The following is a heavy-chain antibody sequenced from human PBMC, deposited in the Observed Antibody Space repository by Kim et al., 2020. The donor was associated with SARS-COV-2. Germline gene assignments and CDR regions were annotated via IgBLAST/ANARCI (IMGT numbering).Heavy chain of an antibody. J-gene: IGHJ5*02. Sequence: RVTISVDTSKNQFSLKLSSVTAADTAVYYCARGRSPPYSSSWYRRRWFDPWGQGTLVTVSS. D-gene: IGHD6-13*01. CDR3: ARGRSPPYSSSWYRRRWFDP. V-gene: IGHV4-34*01.